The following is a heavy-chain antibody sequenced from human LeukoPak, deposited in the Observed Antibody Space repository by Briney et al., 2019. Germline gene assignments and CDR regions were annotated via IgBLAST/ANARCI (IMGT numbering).Heavy chain of an antibody. CDR1: GGSFSGYY. CDR3: ARGRPRRIAVAPLGYYYGMDV. D-gene: IGHD6-19*01. CDR2: INHSGST. V-gene: IGHV4-34*01. J-gene: IGHJ6*02. Sequence: PSETLSLTCAVYGGSFSGYYWSRIRQPPGKGLEWIGEINHSGSTNYNPSLKSRITISVDTSKNQFSLKLSSVTAADTAVYYCARGRPRRIAVAPLGYYYGMDVWGQGTTVTVSS.